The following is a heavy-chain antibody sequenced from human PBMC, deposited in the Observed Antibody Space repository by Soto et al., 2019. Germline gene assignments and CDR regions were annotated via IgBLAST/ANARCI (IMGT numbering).Heavy chain of an antibody. CDR1: GGTFSSYA. CDR2: IIPIFGTA. J-gene: IGHJ6*02. Sequence: GASVKVSCKASGGTFSSYAISWVRQAPGQGLEWMGGIIPIFGTANYAQKFQGRVTITADESTSTAYMELSSLRSEDTAVYYCARGESVPAAPLPQNYYYYYGMDVWGQGTTVTVSS. CDR3: ARGESVPAAPLPQNYYYYYGMDV. D-gene: IGHD2-2*01. V-gene: IGHV1-69*13.